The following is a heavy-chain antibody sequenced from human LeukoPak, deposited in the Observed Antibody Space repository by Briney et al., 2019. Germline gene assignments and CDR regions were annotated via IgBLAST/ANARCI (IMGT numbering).Heavy chain of an antibody. D-gene: IGHD3-22*01. J-gene: IGHJ4*02. Sequence: PSETLSLTCTVSGGSISSSSYYWGWIRQPPGKGLEWIGSIHYSGSTYYNPSLKSRVTISVDTSKNQFSLKLSSVTAADTAVYYCARQDSSGYYYYYFDYWGQGTLVTVSS. CDR2: IHYSGST. V-gene: IGHV4-39*01. CDR1: GGSISSSSYY. CDR3: ARQDSSGYYYYYFDY.